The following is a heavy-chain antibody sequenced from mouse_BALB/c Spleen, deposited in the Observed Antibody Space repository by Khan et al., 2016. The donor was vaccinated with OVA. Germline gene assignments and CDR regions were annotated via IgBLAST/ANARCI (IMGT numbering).Heavy chain of an antibody. Sequence: EVELVESGGDLVKPGGSLKLSCAASGFTFSSYSMSWVRQTPDKRLEWVASISSGGDYTYYPDSVKGRFTIYRDNAKNTLYLQRGDLKSEDTAMYYCADHLTVSFAYWGQVTLVTVSA. J-gene: IGHJ3*01. D-gene: IGHD4-1*01. V-gene: IGHV5-6*01. CDR1: GFTFSSYS. CDR3: ADHLTVSFAY. CDR2: ISSGGDYT.